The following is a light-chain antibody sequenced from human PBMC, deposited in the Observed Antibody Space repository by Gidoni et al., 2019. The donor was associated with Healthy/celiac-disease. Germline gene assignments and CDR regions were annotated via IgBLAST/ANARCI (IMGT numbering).Light chain of an antibody. V-gene: IGKV3-11*01. J-gene: IGKJ2*01. CDR1: QSVSSY. CDR3: QQRSNWGYT. CDR2: DAS. Sequence: EIVLTQSPATLSLSPGERATLSCRASQSVSSYLAWYQQKPGQAPRLLIYDASNRATGIPARFSGSGSGTDFTLTISSLKPEDFAVYYCQQRSNWGYTFGQGTKLEIK.